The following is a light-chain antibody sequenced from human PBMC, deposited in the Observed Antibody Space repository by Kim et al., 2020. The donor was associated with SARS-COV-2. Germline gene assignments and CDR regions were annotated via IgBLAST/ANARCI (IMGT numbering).Light chain of an antibody. CDR1: RGSSASNY. J-gene: IGLJ3*02. CDR3: QSYDTTTWV. CDR2: DDN. Sequence: GKTVTSDCTRSRGSSASNYVQWYQQRPGSSPTAVVYDDNQRPSGVPDRFSGSIDSSSNSASLTISGLKTEDEADYYCQSYDTTTWVFGGGTKLTVL. V-gene: IGLV6-57*01.